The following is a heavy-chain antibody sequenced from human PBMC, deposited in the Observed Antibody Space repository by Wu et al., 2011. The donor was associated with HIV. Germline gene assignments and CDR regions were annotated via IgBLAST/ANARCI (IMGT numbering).Heavy chain of an antibody. CDR3: ARVPPYYXILTGYYRAYYFDY. V-gene: IGHV1-8*02. CDR2: MNPNSANT. J-gene: IGHJ4*02. Sequence: QVQLVQSGAEVKKPGSSVKVSCQASGNTFTSYDLNWVRQATGQGLEWMGWMNPNSANTGYAQKFQGRVTMTRNTSISTAYMELSSLRSEDTAVYYXARVPPYYXILTGYYRAYYFDYWAREPWSPSPQ. CDR1: GNTFTSYD. D-gene: IGHD3-9*01.